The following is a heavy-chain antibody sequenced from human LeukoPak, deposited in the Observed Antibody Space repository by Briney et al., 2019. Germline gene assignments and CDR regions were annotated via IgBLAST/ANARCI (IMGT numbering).Heavy chain of an antibody. V-gene: IGHV4-38-2*01. Sequence: SETLSLTCAVSGYSISSGYYWGWIRQPPGKGLEWIGSIYHSGSTYYNPSLKSRVTISVDTSKNQFSLKLSSVTAADTAVYYCARGCHYYYGMDVWGKGTTVTVSS. CDR1: GYSISSGYY. CDR2: IYHSGST. J-gene: IGHJ6*04. CDR3: ARGCHYYYGMDV.